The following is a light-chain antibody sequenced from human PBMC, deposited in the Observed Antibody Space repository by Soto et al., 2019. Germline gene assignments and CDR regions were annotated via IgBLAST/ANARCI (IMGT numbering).Light chain of an antibody. CDR2: DVS. J-gene: IGLJ1*01. V-gene: IGLV2-14*01. Sequence: QSALTQPASVSGSPGQSITISCTGTSSDVGGHNSVSWYRQDPGKAPKLMIYDVSKRPSGVSDRFSGSKSGNTASLTISGLQIEDEADYYCSSFTSSVTYVFGTGTKVTVL. CDR1: SSDVGGHNS. CDR3: SSFTSSVTYV.